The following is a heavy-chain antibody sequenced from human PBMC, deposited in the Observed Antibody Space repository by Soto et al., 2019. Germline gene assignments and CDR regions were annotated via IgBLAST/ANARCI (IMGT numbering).Heavy chain of an antibody. CDR1: GGSISSYY. CDR2: IYYSGST. Sequence: SETLSLTCTVSGGSISSYYWSWIRQPPGKGLEWIGYIYYSGSTNYNPSLKSRVTISVDTSKNQFSLKLSSVTAADTAVYYCGRQNYFDYWGQGTLVTVSS. CDR3: GRQNYFDY. J-gene: IGHJ4*02. V-gene: IGHV4-59*08.